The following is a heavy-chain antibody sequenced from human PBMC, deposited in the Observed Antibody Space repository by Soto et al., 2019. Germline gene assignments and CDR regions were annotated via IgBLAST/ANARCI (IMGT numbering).Heavy chain of an antibody. Sequence: TSETLSLTCTVSGDSISSRSYYWGWIRQPPGKGLEWIGNIYYSGSTYYNPSLKSRVTISVDTSKNQFSLKLSSVTAADTAVYYCAPLSGFDIVVVPGANWFDPWGQGTLVTVSS. D-gene: IGHD2-2*01. CDR3: APLSGFDIVVVPGANWFDP. J-gene: IGHJ5*02. CDR1: GDSISSRSYY. CDR2: IYYSGST. V-gene: IGHV4-39*01.